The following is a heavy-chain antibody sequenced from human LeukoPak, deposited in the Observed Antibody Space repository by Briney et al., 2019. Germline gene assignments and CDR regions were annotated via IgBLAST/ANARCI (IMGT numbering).Heavy chain of an antibody. CDR1: GGTFSTYA. Sequence: SVKVSCMASGGTFSTYALSWVRQAPGQGLEWMGGIIPIFGTANYAQKFQGRVTITADKSTSTAYMELSSLRSEDTAVYYCARRYYDSSGSLTDAFDIWGQGTMVTVSS. J-gene: IGHJ3*02. CDR2: IIPIFGTA. V-gene: IGHV1-69*06. CDR3: ARRYYDSSGSLTDAFDI. D-gene: IGHD3-22*01.